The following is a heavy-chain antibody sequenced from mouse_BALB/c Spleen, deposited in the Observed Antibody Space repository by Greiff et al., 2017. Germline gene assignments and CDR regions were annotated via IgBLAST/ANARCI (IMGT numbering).Heavy chain of an antibody. CDR2: INPSTGYT. D-gene: IGHD1-1*01. Sequence: QVQLQQSGAELAKPGASVKMSCKASGYTFTSYWMHWVKQRPGQGLEWIGYINPSTGYTEYNQKFKDKATLTADKSSSTAYMQLSSLTSEDSAVYYCARVTTVVGRRYFDVWGAGTTVTVSS. V-gene: IGHV1-7*01. J-gene: IGHJ1*01. CDR1: GYTFTSYW. CDR3: ARVTTVVGRRYFDV.